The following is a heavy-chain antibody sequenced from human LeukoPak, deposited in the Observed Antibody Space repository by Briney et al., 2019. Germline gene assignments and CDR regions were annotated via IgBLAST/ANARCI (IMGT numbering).Heavy chain of an antibody. J-gene: IGHJ4*02. D-gene: IGHD3-9*01. V-gene: IGHV3-53*01. CDR2: IGDDVVST. Sequence: QPGGSLRLSCAASGFTVSSNYMSWVHQAPGKGLEWVSAIGDDVVSTYYAESVKGRFTISRDNSKNTLYLQMNSLRAEDTATYYCARDSPLLTVWGQGTLVTVSS. CDR1: GFTVSSNY. CDR3: ARDSPLLTV.